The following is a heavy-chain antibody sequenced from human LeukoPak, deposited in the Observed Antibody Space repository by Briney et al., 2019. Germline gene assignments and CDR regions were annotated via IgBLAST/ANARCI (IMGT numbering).Heavy chain of an antibody. Sequence: GSLRLSCAASGFNFSTYSMNWVRQAPGKGLEWVSYIIGGSSTIYYADSVKGRFTISRDNAKNSLYLQMNSLRAEDTAVYYCARDRGVYYYDSSGIFDYWGQGNLVTVSS. CDR2: IIGGSSTI. D-gene: IGHD3-22*01. V-gene: IGHV3-48*04. CDR1: GFNFSTYS. CDR3: ARDRGVYYYDSSGIFDY. J-gene: IGHJ4*02.